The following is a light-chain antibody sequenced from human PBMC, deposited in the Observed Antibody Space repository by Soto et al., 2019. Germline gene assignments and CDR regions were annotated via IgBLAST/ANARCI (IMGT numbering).Light chain of an antibody. V-gene: IGKV3-15*01. J-gene: IGKJ1*01. CDR1: QSVSSN. CDR3: QQYNNWPTWT. CDR2: GAS. Sequence: EIVMTQSPATLSVSPGERATLSCRASQSVSSNLAWYQQKPGQAPRLLIYGASTRATGIPARFSGSGSGTEFTLNISSLQSEAFAVYYCQQYNNWPTWTFGQGTKVDIK.